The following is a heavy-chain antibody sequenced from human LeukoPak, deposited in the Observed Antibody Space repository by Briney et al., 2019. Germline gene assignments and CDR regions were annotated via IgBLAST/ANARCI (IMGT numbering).Heavy chain of an antibody. CDR2: INTRSRT. J-gene: IGHJ3*02. V-gene: IGHV3-21*01. CDR1: GFAFSTYS. Sequence: GGSLRLACAASGFAFSTYSMNWVRQAPGKGLEWVAAINTRSRTYYADSVKGRFTMSRDNAKNSLYLQMNSLRVEDTAVYYCARETGCSSTSCYGEAFDTWGQETMVTVSS. D-gene: IGHD2-2*01. CDR3: ARETGCSSTSCYGEAFDT.